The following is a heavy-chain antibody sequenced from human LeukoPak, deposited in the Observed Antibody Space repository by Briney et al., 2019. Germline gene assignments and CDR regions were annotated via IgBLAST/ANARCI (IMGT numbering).Heavy chain of an antibody. CDR2: LSASGGTT. CDR3: ARDGAWYYGSGSYYLGYFDY. Sequence: GGSLRLSCAASGFTFSSYAMSWVRQAPGKGLEWVSGLSASGGTTYYADSVKGRFTISRDNSKNTLYLQMNSLRAEDTAVYYCARDGAWYYGSGSYYLGYFDYWGQGTLVTVSS. CDR1: GFTFSSYA. V-gene: IGHV3-23*01. J-gene: IGHJ4*02. D-gene: IGHD3-10*01.